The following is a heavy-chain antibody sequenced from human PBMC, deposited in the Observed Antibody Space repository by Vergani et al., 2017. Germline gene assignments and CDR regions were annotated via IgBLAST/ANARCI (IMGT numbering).Heavy chain of an antibody. CDR1: GGTFSSYT. J-gene: IGHJ3*02. CDR3: AREKSPVSISTIYDAFDI. CDR2: IIPIFGTA. D-gene: IGHD3-3*02. V-gene: IGHV1-69*01. Sequence: QVQLVQSGAELKKPGSSVKVSRKASGGTFSSYTISWVRQAPGQGLEWMGGIIPIFGTANYAQKFQGRVTITADESTSTAYMELSSLRSEDTAVYYCAREKSPVSISTIYDAFDIWGQGTMVTVSS.